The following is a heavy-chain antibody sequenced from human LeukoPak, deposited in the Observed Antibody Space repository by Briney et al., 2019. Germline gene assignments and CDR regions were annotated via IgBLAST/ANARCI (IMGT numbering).Heavy chain of an antibody. CDR3: AKDHVVGSGWADYFDY. CDR1: GFTFSSYA. CDR2: ISGSGGST. V-gene: IGHV3-23*01. Sequence: GGFLRLSCAASGFTFSSYAMSWVRQAPGKGLEWVSAISGSGGSTYYADSVKGRFTISRDNSKNTLYLQMNSLRAEDTAVYYCAKDHVVGSGWADYFDYWGQGTLVTVSS. J-gene: IGHJ4*02. D-gene: IGHD6-19*01.